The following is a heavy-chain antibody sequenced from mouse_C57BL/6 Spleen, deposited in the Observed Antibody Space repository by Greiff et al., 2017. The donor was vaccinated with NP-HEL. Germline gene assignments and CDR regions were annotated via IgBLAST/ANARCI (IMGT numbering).Heavy chain of an antibody. CDR2: ISYSGST. CDR1: GYSITSGYD. V-gene: IGHV3-1*01. D-gene: IGHD1-1*01. J-gene: IGHJ1*03. CDR3: ARGPHYYYGSSYDWYFDV. Sequence: EVQRVESGPGMVKPSQSLSLTCTVTGYSITSGYDWHWIRHFPGNKLEWMGYISYSGSTNYNPSLKSRISITHDTSKNHFFLKLNSVTTEDTATYYCARGPHYYYGSSYDWYFDVWGTGTTVTVSS.